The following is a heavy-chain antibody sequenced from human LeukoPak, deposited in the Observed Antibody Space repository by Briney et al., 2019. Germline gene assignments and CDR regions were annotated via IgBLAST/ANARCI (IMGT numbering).Heavy chain of an antibody. D-gene: IGHD2-8*01. Sequence: GASVKVSCKASGYTFTSYGISWVRQAPGQGLEWMGWISAYNGNTNYAQKFQGRVTITADKSTSTAYMELSSLRSEDTAVYYCARGALGYCTNGVCPFDYWGQGTLVTVSS. CDR1: GYTFTSYG. J-gene: IGHJ4*02. CDR2: ISAYNGNT. CDR3: ARGALGYCTNGVCPFDY. V-gene: IGHV1-18*01.